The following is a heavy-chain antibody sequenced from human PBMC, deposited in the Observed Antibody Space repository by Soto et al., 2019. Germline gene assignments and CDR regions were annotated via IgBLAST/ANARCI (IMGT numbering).Heavy chain of an antibody. V-gene: IGHV3-53*01. CDR3: ASLQYDV. J-gene: IGHJ6*02. CDR1: GFTFSGYV. Sequence: GGSLRLSCAASGFTFSGYVMHWVRQSPGKGLEWVSVIYSGGSTYYADSVKGRFTISRDNSKNTLYLQMNSLRAEDTAVYYCASLQYDVWGQGTTVTVSS. CDR2: IYSGGST.